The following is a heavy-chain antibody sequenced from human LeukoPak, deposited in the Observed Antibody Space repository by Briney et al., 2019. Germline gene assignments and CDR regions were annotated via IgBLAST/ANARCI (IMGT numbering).Heavy chain of an antibody. CDR3: ARDGGLHTNFDY. Sequence: GGSLRLSCAASGFSFRNYWMGWARQAPGKGLEWVANTKPDGSAEYYADSVRGRFTASRDNANNLLYLQMNRLRAEDTAVYYCARDGGLHTNFDYWGQGTLLTVSS. J-gene: IGHJ4*02. CDR2: TKPDGSAE. V-gene: IGHV3-7*01. D-gene: IGHD2-15*01. CDR1: GFSFRNYW.